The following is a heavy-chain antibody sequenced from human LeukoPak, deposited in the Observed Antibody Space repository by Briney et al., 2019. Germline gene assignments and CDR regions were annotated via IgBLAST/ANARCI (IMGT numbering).Heavy chain of an antibody. CDR2: INNDGSTT. D-gene: IGHD2-15*01. Sequence: PGGSLTLSCAASGFNFTMYWMHWVRQAPGKWLVWVSRINNDGSTTSHADSVKGRFTISRDNAKNTLYLQMNSLRAEDAAVYYCARAYCNGGTCPYWYFDLRGRGTLVTVSS. CDR3: ARAYCNGGTCPYWYFDL. J-gene: IGHJ2*01. V-gene: IGHV3-74*01. CDR1: GFNFTMYW.